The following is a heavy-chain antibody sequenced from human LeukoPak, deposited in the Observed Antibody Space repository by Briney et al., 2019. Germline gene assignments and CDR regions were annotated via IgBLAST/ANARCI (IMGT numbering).Heavy chain of an antibody. D-gene: IGHD6-13*01. Sequence: GGSLTLSCAASGFTFGSYAMHWVRQAPGKGLEGVGLVSYDGGNTYYGDSVRGRFSISRDNSKKTAYLQLNSPRADHSAVYYCVRDVGVGPGIYFYFDYWGQGTLVTVSS. J-gene: IGHJ4*02. CDR2: VSYDGGNT. CDR3: VRDVGVGPGIYFYFDY. V-gene: IGHV3-33*01. CDR1: GFTFGSYA.